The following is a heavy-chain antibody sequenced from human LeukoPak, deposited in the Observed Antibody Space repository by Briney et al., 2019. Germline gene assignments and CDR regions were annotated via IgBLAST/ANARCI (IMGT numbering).Heavy chain of an antibody. CDR2: IIPIFGIA. CDR3: ASDDWFDP. J-gene: IGHJ5*02. Sequence: SVKVSCKASGGTFSSYAISWVRQAPGQGLEWMGRIIPIFGIANYAQKFQGRVTITADKSTSTAYMELRSLRSDDTAVYYCASDDWFDPWGQGTLVTVSS. V-gene: IGHV1-69*04. CDR1: GGTFSSYA.